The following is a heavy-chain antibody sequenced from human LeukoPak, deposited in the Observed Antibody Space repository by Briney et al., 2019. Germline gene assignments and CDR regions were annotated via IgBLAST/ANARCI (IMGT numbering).Heavy chain of an antibody. D-gene: IGHD6-13*01. J-gene: IGHJ4*02. CDR1: GFTFEDYA. V-gene: IGHV3-9*01. CDR2: ISWNSGSI. CDR3: AKGVSSNWYFYFDY. Sequence: PGGSLRLSCAASGFTFEDYAMHWVRQPPGKGREGFSDISWNSGSIGYADSVKGRFTISRDNAKNFLYLQMNSLRAEDTALYYCAKGVSSNWYFYFDYWGQGALVTVSS.